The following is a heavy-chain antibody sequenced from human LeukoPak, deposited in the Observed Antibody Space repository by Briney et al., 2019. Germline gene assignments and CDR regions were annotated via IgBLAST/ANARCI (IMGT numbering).Heavy chain of an antibody. Sequence: ASVKVSCKASGYTFTGYYMHWVRQAPGQGLEWMGWINPNSGGTNYAQKFQGRVTMTRDTSISTAYMELSRLRSDGTAVYYCARNRYCSGGSCYPYHDYWGQGTLVTVSS. CDR3: ARNRYCSGGSCYPYHDY. CDR2: INPNSGGT. J-gene: IGHJ4*02. V-gene: IGHV1-2*02. CDR1: GYTFTGYY. D-gene: IGHD2-15*01.